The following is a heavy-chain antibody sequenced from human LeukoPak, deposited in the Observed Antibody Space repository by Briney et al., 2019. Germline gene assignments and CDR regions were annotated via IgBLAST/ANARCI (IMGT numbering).Heavy chain of an antibody. CDR1: GGTFSSYA. CDR2: INPSGGST. J-gene: IGHJ4*02. CDR3: ARAIPYDGGY. Sequence: ASVKVSCKASGGTFSSYAISWVRQAPGQGLEWMGIINPSGGSTSYAQKFQGRVTVTRDTSTSTVYMELSSLRSEDTAVYYCARAIPYDGGYWGQGTLVTVSS. V-gene: IGHV1-46*01. D-gene: IGHD3-3*01.